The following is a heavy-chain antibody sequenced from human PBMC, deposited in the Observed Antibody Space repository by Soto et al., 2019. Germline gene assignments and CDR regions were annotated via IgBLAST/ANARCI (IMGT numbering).Heavy chain of an antibody. Sequence: GSLRLSCAASVFSFSGNWMHWVRQTPGKGLEWVSRISSDGRSTTYADSVKGRFTISRDNAKNTLYLQMNSLRAEDTAIYYCTRFANYYDTSGFLYWGQGALVTVSS. D-gene: IGHD3-22*01. CDR2: ISSDGRST. V-gene: IGHV3-74*01. CDR3: TRFANYYDTSGFLY. J-gene: IGHJ4*02. CDR1: VFSFSGNW.